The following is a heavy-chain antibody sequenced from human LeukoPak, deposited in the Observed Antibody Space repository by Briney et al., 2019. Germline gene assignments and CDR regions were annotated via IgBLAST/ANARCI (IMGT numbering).Heavy chain of an antibody. V-gene: IGHV3-48*02. D-gene: IGHD4-11*01. CDR3: ASTVTTRAPFDY. J-gene: IGHJ4*02. Sequence: GGSLRLSCAASGLTVSSYSMNWVRQAPGKGLEWVSYISSSSSTIYYADSVKGRFTISRDNAKNSLYLQMNSLRDEDAAVYYCASTVTTRAPFDYWGQGTLVTVSS. CDR1: GLTVSSYS. CDR2: ISSSSSTI.